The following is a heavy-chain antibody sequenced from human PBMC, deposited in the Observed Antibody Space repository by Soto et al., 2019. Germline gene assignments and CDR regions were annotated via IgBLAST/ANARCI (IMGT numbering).Heavy chain of an antibody. Sequence: PGGSLRLSCAASGFTFSNYAMSWVRQAPGKGLEWVSTLTRSGHTFYADSVRGRFTISRDNSKNTLSLQMDSLRAEDTAVYYCAREFAPGSPNYDYWGLGTLLTVSS. CDR1: GFTFSNYA. J-gene: IGHJ4*02. V-gene: IGHV3-23*01. CDR3: AREFAPGSPNYDY. CDR2: LTRSGHT. D-gene: IGHD2-21*01.